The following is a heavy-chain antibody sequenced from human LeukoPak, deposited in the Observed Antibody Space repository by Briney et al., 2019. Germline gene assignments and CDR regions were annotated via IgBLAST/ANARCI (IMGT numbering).Heavy chain of an antibody. D-gene: IGHD2-15*01. CDR2: IIPILGIA. CDR1: GGTFSSYA. CDR3: ARGGYCSGGSCQRWFDP. J-gene: IGHJ5*02. Sequence: SVKVSCKASGGTFSSYAISWVRQAPGQGLEWMGRIIPILGIANYAQKFQGRVTITADKSTSTAYMELSSLRSEDTAVYYCARGGYCSGGSCQRWFDPWGQGTLVTVSS. V-gene: IGHV1-69*04.